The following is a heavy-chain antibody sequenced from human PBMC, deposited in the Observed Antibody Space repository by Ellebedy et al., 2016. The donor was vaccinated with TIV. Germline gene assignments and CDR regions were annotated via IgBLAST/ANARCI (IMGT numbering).Heavy chain of an antibody. CDR2: ISSSSSYI. CDR3: AREDGKNGGFDY. J-gene: IGHJ4*02. Sequence: GGSLRLXXAASGFTFSSYSINWVRQAPGKGLEWVSSISSSSSYIYYADSVRGRFTISRDNAKNSLYLQMNSLRAEDTAVYYCAREDGKNGGFDYWGQGTLVTVSS. D-gene: IGHD3-10*01. V-gene: IGHV3-21*01. CDR1: GFTFSSYS.